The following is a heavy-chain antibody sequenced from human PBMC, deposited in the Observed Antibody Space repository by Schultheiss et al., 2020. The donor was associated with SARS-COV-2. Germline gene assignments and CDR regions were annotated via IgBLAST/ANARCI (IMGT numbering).Heavy chain of an antibody. CDR1: GFTFSSYG. V-gene: IGHV3-33*01. Sequence: GESLKISCAASGFTFSSYGMHWVRQAPGKGLEWVAVIWYDGSNKYYADSVKGRFTISRDNSKSTLYLQMNSLRTEDTAVYYCARGGGWIGYWGQGTLVTVSS. D-gene: IGHD6-19*01. J-gene: IGHJ4*02. CDR3: ARGGGWIGY. CDR2: IWYDGSNK.